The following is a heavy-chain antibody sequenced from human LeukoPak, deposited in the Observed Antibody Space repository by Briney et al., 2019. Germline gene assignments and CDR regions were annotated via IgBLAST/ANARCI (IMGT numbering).Heavy chain of an antibody. CDR3: ARDKAGYMDV. J-gene: IGHJ6*03. CDR2: ISSNGGST. D-gene: IGHD6-19*01. CDR1: GFTFSTYD. V-gene: IGHV3-64*01. Sequence: GESVRLSCAASGFTFSTYDMYWVRQAPGKGLEYVSGISSNGGSTYYVNAVKGRFTISRDNSKNTLYLQMGSVRADDMAVYYCARDKAGYMDVWGKGTTVTVSS.